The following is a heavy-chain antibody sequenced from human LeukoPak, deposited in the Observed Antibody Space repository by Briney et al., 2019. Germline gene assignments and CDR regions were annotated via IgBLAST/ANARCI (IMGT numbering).Heavy chain of an antibody. J-gene: IGHJ5*02. CDR3: ARDLAAAPFDP. CDR2: ISYDGSNK. CDR1: GFTFSSYA. Sequence: GGSLRLSCAASGFTFSSYAMHWVRQAPGKGLEWVAVISYDGSNKYYADSVKGRFTISRDNSKNTLYLQMNSLRAEDTAVYYCARDLAAAPFDPWGQGTLVTVSS. V-gene: IGHV3-30*04. D-gene: IGHD6-13*01.